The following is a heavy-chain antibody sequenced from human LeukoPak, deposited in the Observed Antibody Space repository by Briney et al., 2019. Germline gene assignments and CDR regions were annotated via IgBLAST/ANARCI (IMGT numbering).Heavy chain of an antibody. CDR2: INAGNGKT. CDR1: GYIFSDYA. D-gene: IGHD4-17*01. V-gene: IGHV1-3*01. CDR3: ARARWTSTLTTYYLDY. J-gene: IGHJ4*02. Sequence: GASVKVSCTASGYIFSDYAIQWVRQAPGQGLEWMGWINAGNGKTKYSQKFQGRVTITRDTSASTAYMELSGLRSEDTAVYYCARARWTSTLTTYYLDYWGQGTLVTVSS.